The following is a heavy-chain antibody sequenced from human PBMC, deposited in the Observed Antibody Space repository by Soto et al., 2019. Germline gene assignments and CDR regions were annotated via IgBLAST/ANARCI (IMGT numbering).Heavy chain of an antibody. CDR3: ARDRTIPNPYDFWSGYHDY. V-gene: IGHV3-30-3*01. CDR1: GFTFSSYA. Sequence: QVQLVESGGGVVQPGRSLRLSCAASGFTFSSYAMHWVRQAPGKGLEWVAVISYDGSNKYYADSVKGRFTISRDNSKNTLYLQMNSLRAEDTAVYYCARDRTIPNPYDFWSGYHDYWGQGTLVTVSS. CDR2: ISYDGSNK. J-gene: IGHJ4*02. D-gene: IGHD3-3*01.